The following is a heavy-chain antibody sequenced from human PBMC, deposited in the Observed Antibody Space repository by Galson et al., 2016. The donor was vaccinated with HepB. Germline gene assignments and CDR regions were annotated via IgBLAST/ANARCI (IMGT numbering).Heavy chain of an antibody. V-gene: IGHV4-59*01. CDR2: XSXXXFA. Sequence: SETLSLTCSVSGASIXXXFWXXXRXXXGKXXXWIXXXSXXXFAXXNPSXXSRVTISVDTSNNQVSLXXTSVTAADTAVYFCARRMVMGSETTSRSAWLDPWXQXSPXXVSS. CDR3: ARRMVMGSETTSRSAWLDP. D-gene: IGHD3-10*01. J-gene: IGHJ5*02. CDR1: GASIXXXF.